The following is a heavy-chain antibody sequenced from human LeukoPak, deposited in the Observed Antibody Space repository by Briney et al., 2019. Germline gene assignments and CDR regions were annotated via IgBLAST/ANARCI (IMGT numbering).Heavy chain of an antibody. CDR3: AKQWVDC. Sequence: GGSLRLSCAASGSTFSSYAMSWVRQAPGKGLEWVSSISESGDKTDYADSVRGRFTISRDNSQNTLYLQMNSLRVEDTALYYCAKQWVDCWGQGTLVTVSS. CDR2: ISESGDKT. J-gene: IGHJ4*02. V-gene: IGHV3-23*01. D-gene: IGHD1-26*01. CDR1: GSTFSSYA.